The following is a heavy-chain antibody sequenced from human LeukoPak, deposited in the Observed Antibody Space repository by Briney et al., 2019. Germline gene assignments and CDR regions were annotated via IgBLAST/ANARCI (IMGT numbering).Heavy chain of an antibody. Sequence: GRSLRLSCAASGFTFSTYGMHWVRQAPGKGLEWVAVIWYDGSNKYYADSVKGRFTISRDNSKNTLYLQMNSQRAEDTAVYYCARDGTYYYDSSGYYAEYFQHWGQGTLVTVSS. D-gene: IGHD3-22*01. CDR2: IWYDGSNK. CDR3: ARDGTYYYDSSGYYAEYFQH. CDR1: GFTFSTYG. V-gene: IGHV3-33*01. J-gene: IGHJ1*01.